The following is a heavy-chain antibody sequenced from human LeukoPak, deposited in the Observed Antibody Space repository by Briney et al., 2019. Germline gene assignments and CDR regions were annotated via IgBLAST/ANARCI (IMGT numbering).Heavy chain of an antibody. J-gene: IGHJ6*03. V-gene: IGHV1-18*01. CDR2: ISAYNGNT. CDR3: ARGESSYSSGAGPNYYYYYMDV. Sequence: ASVKVSRKASGYTFTSYGISWVRQAPGQGLEWMGWISAYNGNTNYAQKLQGRVTMTRNTSISTAYMELGSLRSEDTAVYYCARGESSYSSGAGPNYYYYYMDVWGKGTTVTISS. D-gene: IGHD6-19*01. CDR1: GYTFTSYG.